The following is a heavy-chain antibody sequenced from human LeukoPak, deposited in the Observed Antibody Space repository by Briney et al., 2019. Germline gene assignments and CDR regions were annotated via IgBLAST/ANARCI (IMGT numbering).Heavy chain of an antibody. CDR2: ISGSGGST. D-gene: IGHD4-17*01. V-gene: IGHV3-23*01. Sequence: GGSLRLSCAASGFTFSSYAMSWVRQAPGTGLEWVSAISGSGGSTYYADSVKGRFTISRDNSKNTLYLQMNSLRAEDTAVYYCAKDLGGARFGYWGQGTLVTVSS. J-gene: IGHJ4*02. CDR1: GFTFSSYA. CDR3: AKDLGGARFGY.